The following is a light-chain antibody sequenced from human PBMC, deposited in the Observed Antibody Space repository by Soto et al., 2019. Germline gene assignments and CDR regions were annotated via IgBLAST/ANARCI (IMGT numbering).Light chain of an antibody. V-gene: IGKV3-11*01. Sequence: EIVLTQSPATLSLSPGYRATLSCRASQSVNYLAWYQQKPGQAPRLLIYDASNRATGIPARFSGSGSGTDFKLTISRLEPEDFAVYYCQQRGTWPPLTFGGGTKVEIK. CDR3: QQRGTWPPLT. CDR1: QSVNY. CDR2: DAS. J-gene: IGKJ4*01.